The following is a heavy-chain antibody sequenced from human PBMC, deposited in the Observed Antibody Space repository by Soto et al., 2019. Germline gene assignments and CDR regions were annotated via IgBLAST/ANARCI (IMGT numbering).Heavy chain of an antibody. CDR1: GFSLSTSGVG. CDR2: LYWDDDK. D-gene: IGHD7-27*01. Sequence: QITLKESGPTLVKPTQTLTLTCTFSGFSLSTSGVGVGWIRQPPGMALEWLAFLYWDDDKRYSPSLKSRLTITKDTSKTQVLLTMTNMDPVDTATYYCARTSVNWGSRGLDAYWGQGTLVTVAS. V-gene: IGHV2-5*02. CDR3: ARTSVNWGSRGLDAY. J-gene: IGHJ4*02.